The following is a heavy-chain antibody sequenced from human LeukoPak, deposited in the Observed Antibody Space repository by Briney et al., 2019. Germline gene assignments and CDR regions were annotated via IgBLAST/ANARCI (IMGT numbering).Heavy chain of an antibody. J-gene: IGHJ5*02. Sequence: PSETLSLTCAVSGYSISSGYYWGWIRQPPGKGLEWIGSIYHSGSTYYNPSLKSRVTISVDTSKNQFSLKLSSVTAADTAVCYCARDYPQFDPWGQGTLVTVSS. CDR3: ARDYPQFDP. V-gene: IGHV4-38-2*02. CDR1: GYSISSGYY. CDR2: IYHSGST.